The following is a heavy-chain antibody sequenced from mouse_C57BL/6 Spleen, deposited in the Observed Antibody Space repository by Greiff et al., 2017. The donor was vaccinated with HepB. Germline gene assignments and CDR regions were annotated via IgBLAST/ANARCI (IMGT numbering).Heavy chain of an antibody. CDR1: GYAFSSSW. CDR3: ARAAVPHWYFDV. CDR2: IYPGDGDT. V-gene: IGHV1-82*01. Sequence: QVQLQQSGPELVKPGASVKISCKASGYAFSSSWMNWVKQRPGKGLEWIGRIYPGDGDTNYNGKFKGKSTLTADKSSSTAYMQLISLTSDDSAVYFCARAAVPHWYFDVWGTGTTVTVSS. D-gene: IGHD5-1*01. J-gene: IGHJ1*03.